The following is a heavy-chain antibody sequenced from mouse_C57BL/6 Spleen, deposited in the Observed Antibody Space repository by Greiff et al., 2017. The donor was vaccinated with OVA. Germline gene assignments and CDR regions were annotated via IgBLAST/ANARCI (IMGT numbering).Heavy chain of an antibody. V-gene: IGHV1-74*01. Sequence: VQLQQSGAELVKPGASVTVSCKASGYTFTSYWMHWVKQRPGQGLEWFGRIHPSDSDTNYNQKFKGKATLTVDKSSSTAYMQLSMLTSEASAVYCGAIRRDPYYFDYWGQGTTLTVSS. CDR3: AIRRDPYYFDY. CDR2: IHPSDSDT. J-gene: IGHJ2*01. CDR1: GYTFTSYW. D-gene: IGHD3-3*01.